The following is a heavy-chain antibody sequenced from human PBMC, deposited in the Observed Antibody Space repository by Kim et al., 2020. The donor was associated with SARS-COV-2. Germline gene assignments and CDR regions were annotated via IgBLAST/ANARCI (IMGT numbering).Heavy chain of an antibody. J-gene: IGHJ3*02. CDR3: ARLFPYSGSNGAAFDI. V-gene: IGHV4-59*08. CDR2: IYYSGST. Sequence: SETLSLTCTVSGGSISSYYWSWIRQPPGKGLEWIGYIYYSGSTNYNPSLKSRVTISVDTSKNQFSLKLSSVTAADTAVYYCARLFPYSGSNGAAFDIWGQGTMVTVSS. D-gene: IGHD1-26*01. CDR1: GGSISSYY.